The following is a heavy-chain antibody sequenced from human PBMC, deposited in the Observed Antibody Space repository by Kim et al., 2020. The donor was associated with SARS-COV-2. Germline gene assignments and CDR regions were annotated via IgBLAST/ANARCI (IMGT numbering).Heavy chain of an antibody. CDR2: LYYSGST. CDR3: ARIQGYNFNFAY. D-gene: IGHD5-12*01. J-gene: IGHJ4*02. CDR1: GASLTSSDFY. Sequence: SETLSLTCTVSGASLTSSDFYWGWVRQPPGKGLEWIGTLYYSGSTYYNPSLKSRLTISVDTSKNQFSLRLSSVTAADTAVYYCARIQGYNFNFAYWGQGTLVTVSS. V-gene: IGHV4-39*01.